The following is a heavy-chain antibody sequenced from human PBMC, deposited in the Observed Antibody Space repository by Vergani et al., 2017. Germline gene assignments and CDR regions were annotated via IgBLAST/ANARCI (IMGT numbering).Heavy chain of an antibody. CDR3: ARGGSIAAPSYLYYFYMDV. CDR1: GYIFTSDD. J-gene: IGHJ6*03. Sequence: QVQLVQSGAEVMQPGASVKVSCKTSGYIFTSDDIDWVRQAPGKGLEWMGWMNPNSGNTGYSHQFQGRVTITRDNSITTAYMELRGLTSEDTAMYYCARGGSIAAPSYLYYFYMDVWGKGTSVTVSS. V-gene: IGHV1-8*03. D-gene: IGHD6-6*01. CDR2: MNPNSGNT.